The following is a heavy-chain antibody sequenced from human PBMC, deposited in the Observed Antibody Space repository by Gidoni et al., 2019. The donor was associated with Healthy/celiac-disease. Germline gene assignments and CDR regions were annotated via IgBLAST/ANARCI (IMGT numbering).Heavy chain of an antibody. CDR1: GYSFTSYW. D-gene: IGHD2-2*01. CDR2: IDPSDSYT. Sequence: EVQLVQSGAEVKKPGESLRISCKGSGYSFTSYWISWVRQMPGKGLEWMGRIDPSDSYTNYSPSFQGHVTISADKSISTAYLQWISLKASDTAMYYCAVDCSSTSCYVYYWGQGTLVTVSS. CDR3: AVDCSSTSCYVYY. J-gene: IGHJ4*02. V-gene: IGHV5-10-1*03.